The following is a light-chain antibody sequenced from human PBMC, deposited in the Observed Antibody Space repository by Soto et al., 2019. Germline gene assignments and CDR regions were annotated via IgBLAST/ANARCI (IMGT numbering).Light chain of an antibody. V-gene: IGKV3-20*01. Sequence: EIVLTQSPCSLSLSLWDSSALFFGASEGVASNYLAWYQQKPGRAPRLLIYTASTRATGIPARFSGSGSGTDFTLTISSLQPDDFATYYCQHYNSYSEAFGQGTKVDI. CDR1: EGVASNY. CDR2: TAS. CDR3: QHYNSYSEA. J-gene: IGKJ1*01.